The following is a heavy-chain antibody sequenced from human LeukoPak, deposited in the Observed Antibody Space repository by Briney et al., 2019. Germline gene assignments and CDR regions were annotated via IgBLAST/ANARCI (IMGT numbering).Heavy chain of an antibody. V-gene: IGHV3-7*01. CDR3: ARAGVAGTPKYFQH. D-gene: IGHD6-19*01. Sequence: GSLRLSCAASGFTFSSYWMSWVRQAPGKGLEWVANIKQDGSEKYYVDSVKGRFTISRDNAKNSLYLQMNSLRAEDTAVYYCARAGVAGTPKYFQHWGQGTLVTVSS. CDR1: GFTFSSYW. CDR2: IKQDGSEK. J-gene: IGHJ1*01.